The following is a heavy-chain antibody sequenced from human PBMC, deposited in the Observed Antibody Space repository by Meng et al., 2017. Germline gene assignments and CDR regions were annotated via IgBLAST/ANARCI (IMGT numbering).Heavy chain of an antibody. D-gene: IGHD4-17*01. CDR1: GGSFSGYY. J-gene: IGHJ4*02. Sequence: SETLSLTCAVYGGSFSGYYWSWIRQPPGKGLEWIGEINHSGSTNYNPSLKSRVTISVDTSKNQFSLKLSSVTAADTAVYYCARGAMSSMTTVTTGLYYFDYWGQGTLVTVSS. V-gene: IGHV4-34*01. CDR3: ARGAMSSMTTVTTGLYYFDY. CDR2: INHSGST.